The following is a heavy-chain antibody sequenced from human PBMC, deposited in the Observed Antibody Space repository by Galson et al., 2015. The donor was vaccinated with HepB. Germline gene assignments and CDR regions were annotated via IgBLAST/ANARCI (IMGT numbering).Heavy chain of an antibody. J-gene: IGHJ4*02. CDR2: ISYDSKFT. D-gene: IGHD3-10*01. CDR1: GFAFSSHT. Sequence: SLRLSCAASGFAFSSHTMHWVRQAPGKGLEWVSLISYDSKFTFYADSVKGRFTISRDNSGNTVSLRMNSLKPEDTATYYCARDLSALAVQYGSGNYLDYWGQGTLVTVSS. CDR3: ARDLSALAVQYGSGNYLDY. V-gene: IGHV3-30*04.